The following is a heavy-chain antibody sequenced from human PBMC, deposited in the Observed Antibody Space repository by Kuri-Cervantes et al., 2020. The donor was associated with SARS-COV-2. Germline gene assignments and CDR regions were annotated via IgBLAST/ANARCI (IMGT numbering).Heavy chain of an antibody. CDR1: GFTFSGHW. CDR2: INPDGSYT. V-gene: IGHV3-74*01. CDR3: ARERIMITFGGVSEARTESYGMDV. D-gene: IGHD3-16*01. J-gene: IGHJ6*02. Sequence: GESLKISCAASGFTFSGHWIHWVRQAPGKGLVWVSRINPDGSYTNNADSVKGRFTLSRDNAKNMLFLQMNSLRAEDTAVYYCARERIMITFGGVSEARTESYGMDVWGQGTTVTVSS.